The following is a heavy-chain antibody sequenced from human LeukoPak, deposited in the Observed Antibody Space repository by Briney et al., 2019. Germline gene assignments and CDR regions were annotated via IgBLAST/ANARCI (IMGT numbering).Heavy chain of an antibody. J-gene: IGHJ5*02. D-gene: IGHD1-26*01. CDR1: EFTFSSYA. CDR3: TRAVGEGWFDP. V-gene: IGHV3-30*04. Sequence: GGSLRLSCAASEFTFSSYAMHWVRQAPGKGLEWVAVISYDGSNKDYGDSVKGRFTISRDNSKDALYLQMKSLRPEDTAVYYCTRAVGEGWFDPWGQGTLVTVYS. CDR2: ISYDGSNK.